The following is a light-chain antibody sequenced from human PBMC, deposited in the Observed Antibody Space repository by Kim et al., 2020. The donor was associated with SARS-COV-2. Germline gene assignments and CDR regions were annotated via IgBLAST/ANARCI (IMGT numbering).Light chain of an antibody. CDR3: QQYGSF. Sequence: EIVLTQSPGTLSLSPGERATLSCRASQSVSSSYLAWYQHKPGQAPRLLIYGASSRATGIPDRFSGSGSGTDFTLTISRLEPEDFAVYYCQQYGSFFGQGTRLEIK. CDR1: QSVSSSY. J-gene: IGKJ5*01. V-gene: IGKV3-20*01. CDR2: GAS.